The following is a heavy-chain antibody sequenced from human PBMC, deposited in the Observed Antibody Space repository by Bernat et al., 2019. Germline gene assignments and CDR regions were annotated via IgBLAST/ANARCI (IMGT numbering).Heavy chain of an antibody. D-gene: IGHD3-16*01. J-gene: IGHJ6*02. CDR3: ARDRRGTDSGGLDV. CDR2: ISYDGINK. CDR1: GFTFSNYA. Sequence: QVQLVESGGGVVQPGGSLRLSCAASGFTFSNYAMHWVRQAPGKGLEWVAAISYDGINKYYADSVKGRFTISRDNSKNTVYLQMNSLRVEDTALYYCARDRRGTDSGGLDVWGQGTTAIVSS. V-gene: IGHV3-30-3*01.